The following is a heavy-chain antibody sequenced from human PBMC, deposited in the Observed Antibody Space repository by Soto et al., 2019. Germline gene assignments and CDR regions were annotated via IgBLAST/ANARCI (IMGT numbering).Heavy chain of an antibody. CDR3: ARSIVVVTALDY. CDR1: GDTFSFYT. CDR2: INAGNGNT. Sequence: GASVKVSCKASGDTFSFYTINWVRQAPGLGLEWMGWINAGNGNTKYSQKFQGRVTITRDTSASTAYMELSSLRSEDTAVYYCARSIVVVTALDYWGQGTLVTVSS. J-gene: IGHJ4*02. V-gene: IGHV1-3*01. D-gene: IGHD2-21*02.